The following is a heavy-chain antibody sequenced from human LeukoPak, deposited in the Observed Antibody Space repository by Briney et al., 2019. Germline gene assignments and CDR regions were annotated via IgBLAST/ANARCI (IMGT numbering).Heavy chain of an antibody. CDR1: GGSISSSH. D-gene: IGHD3-16*01. J-gene: IGHJ4*02. Sequence: PSESLSLTCTVSGGSISSSHWTWIRQPPGKGLEWIGYVIYSRSTNYNPSLKSRVTISIGTAKDRFSLRLTSVTAADTAVYYCARLGERNLEDWGQGILVTVSS. V-gene: IGHV4-59*01. CDR3: ARLGERNLED. CDR2: VIYSRST.